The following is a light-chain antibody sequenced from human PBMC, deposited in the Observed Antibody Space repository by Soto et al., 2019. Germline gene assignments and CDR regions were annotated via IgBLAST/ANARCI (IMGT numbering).Light chain of an antibody. CDR1: QTISNY. V-gene: IGKV1-39*01. CDR3: QHSYSMPIA. Sequence: DIQMTQSPSSLSASLGDRVTITCRASQTISNYLNWYQQKSGRAPELLVYAASNLQSGVPSRFTGSGSGTHFTLTISGLEPADFATYYCQHSYSMPIAFGQGTRL. CDR2: AAS. J-gene: IGKJ5*01.